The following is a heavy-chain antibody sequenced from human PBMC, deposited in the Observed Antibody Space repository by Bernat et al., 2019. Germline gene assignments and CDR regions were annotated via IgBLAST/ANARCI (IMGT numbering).Heavy chain of an antibody. CDR2: ISGSGGST. Sequence: VQLVESGGGVVQPGRSLRLSCAASGFTFSSYAMHWVRQAPGKGLEWVSAISGSGGSTYYADSVKGRFTISRDNSKNTLYLQMNSLRAEDTAVYYCANPPVAGVYYYYGMDVWGQGTTVTVSS. J-gene: IGHJ6*02. CDR3: ANPPVAGVYYYYGMDV. D-gene: IGHD6-19*01. CDR1: GFTFSSYA. V-gene: IGHV3-23*04.